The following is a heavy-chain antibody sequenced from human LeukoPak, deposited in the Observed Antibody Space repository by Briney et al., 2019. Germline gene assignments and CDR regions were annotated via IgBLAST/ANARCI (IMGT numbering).Heavy chain of an antibody. J-gene: IGHJ4*02. V-gene: IGHV3-43*02. CDR2: ITGDGGRT. D-gene: IGHD6-19*01. CDR1: GFTLDDYA. Sequence: PGGSLRLSCAASGFTLDDYAMNWVRQAPGKGREWVSLITGDGGRTYCADFVKGRFTISRDNSKNSLYLQMNSLRAEDTALYYCAREGPIAVAGYFDYWGQGSLVTVSS. CDR3: AREGPIAVAGYFDY.